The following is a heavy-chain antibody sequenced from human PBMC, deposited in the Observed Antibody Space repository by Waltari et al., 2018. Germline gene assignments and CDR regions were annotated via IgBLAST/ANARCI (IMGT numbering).Heavy chain of an antibody. CDR1: GGSINSGSYY. CDR2: LYIRGSA. CDR3: ARGRGYNYAFR. J-gene: IGHJ4*02. V-gene: IGHV4-61*02. Sequence: QVQLQESGPGLLKPSQNLSLTCTVSGGSINSGSYYWNWIRKPAGKGLEWIGRLYIRGSATYNPSLSSRVHISVDTSKNQISLKLGSVTAADTAVYYCARGRGYNYAFRWGQGTLVTVSS. D-gene: IGHD5-12*01.